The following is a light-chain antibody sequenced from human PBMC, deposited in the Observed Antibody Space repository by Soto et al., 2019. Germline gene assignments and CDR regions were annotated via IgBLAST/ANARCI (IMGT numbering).Light chain of an antibody. Sequence: DIQMTQSPSSVSASVGDTVTITCRASQSISSFLNWFQQKPGKAPKLLIYAASSLQSGVPSRFSGSGSGTNFTLTIDSLQPEDFATYYCQQSYSIWWTFGQGTKVDIK. J-gene: IGKJ1*01. V-gene: IGKV1-39*01. CDR2: AAS. CDR3: QQSYSIWWT. CDR1: QSISSF.